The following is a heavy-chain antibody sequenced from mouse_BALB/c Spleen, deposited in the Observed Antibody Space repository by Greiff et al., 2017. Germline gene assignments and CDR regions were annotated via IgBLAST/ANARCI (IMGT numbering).Heavy chain of an antibody. V-gene: IGHV5-4*02. Sequence: EVQGVESGGGLVKPGGSLKLSCAASGFTFSDYYMYWVRQTPEKRLEWVATISDGGSYTYYPDSVKGRFTISRDNAKNNLYLQMSSLKSEDTAMYYCAREDGYYSAYWGQGTLVTVSA. CDR3: AREDGYYSAY. CDR1: GFTFSDYY. CDR2: ISDGGSYT. D-gene: IGHD2-3*01. J-gene: IGHJ3*01.